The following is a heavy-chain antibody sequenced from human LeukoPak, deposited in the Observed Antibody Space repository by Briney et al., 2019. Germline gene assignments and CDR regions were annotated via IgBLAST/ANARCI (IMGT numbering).Heavy chain of an antibody. CDR2: TYYRSEWHN. CDR3: ARTQHLGQGVLH. J-gene: IGHJ4*02. Sequence: SQTLSLTCAISGDSVSSNSAGWNWIRQSPSRGIEWLGRTYYRSEWHNDYVGSLESRITINADTSKNQFSLHLNFVTPEDTAVYYCARTQHLGQGVLHWGQGTLVTVSS. D-gene: IGHD6-13*01. CDR1: GDSVSSNSAG. V-gene: IGHV6-1*01.